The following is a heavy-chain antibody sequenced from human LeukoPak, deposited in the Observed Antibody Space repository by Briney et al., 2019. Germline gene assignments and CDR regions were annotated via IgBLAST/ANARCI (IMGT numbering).Heavy chain of an antibody. CDR1: GYTFTSFD. V-gene: IGHV1-8*01. Sequence: ASETVSCKASGYTFTSFDINWVRHATGQGLEWMGWMNPNSGNTGYAQKFHGRVTMTRNTSISKAYMELNRLSSADTAVYYSAKGSYYDSSGYYTTWGQGTLVTVSS. CDR3: AKGSYYDSSGYYTT. J-gene: IGHJ5*02. D-gene: IGHD3-22*01. CDR2: MNPNSGNT.